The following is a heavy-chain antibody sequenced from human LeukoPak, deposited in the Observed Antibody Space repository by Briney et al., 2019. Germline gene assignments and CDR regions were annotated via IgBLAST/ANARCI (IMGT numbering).Heavy chain of an antibody. CDR3: ARQTMIVVVITSFSPDAFDI. CDR2: IYYSGST. Sequence: PSETLSLTCTVSGGSISSSSYYWGWTRQPPGKGLEWIGSIYYSGSTYYNPSLKSRVTISVDTSKNQFSLKLSSVTAADTAVYYCARQTMIVVVITSFSPDAFDIWGQGTMVTVSS. D-gene: IGHD3-22*01. J-gene: IGHJ3*02. V-gene: IGHV4-39*01. CDR1: GGSISSSSYY.